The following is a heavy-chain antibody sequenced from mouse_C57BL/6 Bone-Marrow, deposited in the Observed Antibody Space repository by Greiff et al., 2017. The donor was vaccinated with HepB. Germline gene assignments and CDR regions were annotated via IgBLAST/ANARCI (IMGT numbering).Heavy chain of an antibody. CDR3: ARWGSLYYFDY. CDR2: IFPGSGST. J-gene: IGHJ2*01. V-gene: IGHV1-75*01. Sequence: QQRPGQGLEWIGWIFPGSGSTYYNEKFKGKATLTVDKSSSTAYMLLSSLTSEDSAVYFCARWGSLYYFDYWGQGTTLTVSS. D-gene: IGHD1-2*01.